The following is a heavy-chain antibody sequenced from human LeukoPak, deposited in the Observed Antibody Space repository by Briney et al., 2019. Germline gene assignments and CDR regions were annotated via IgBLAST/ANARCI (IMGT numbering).Heavy chain of an antibody. CDR3: AKETRDSGGYQY. Sequence: ASVKVSCKASGGTFSSYAISWVRQAPGQGLEWMGGIIPIFGTANYAQKFQGRVTITADASRRTAYMELNSLRSEDTAVYYCAKETRDSGGYQYWGQGTLVTVSS. CDR1: GGTFSSYA. J-gene: IGHJ4*02. V-gene: IGHV1-69*13. CDR2: IIPIFGTA. D-gene: IGHD3-22*01.